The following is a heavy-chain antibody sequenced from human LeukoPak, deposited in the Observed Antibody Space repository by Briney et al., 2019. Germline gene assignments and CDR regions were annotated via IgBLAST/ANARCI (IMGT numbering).Heavy chain of an antibody. Sequence: PSETLSLTCTVSGYSISSGYYWGWIRQPPGKGLEWIGSIYHSGSTYYNPSLKSRVTISVGTSKNQFSLKLSSVTAADTAVYYCARDPSSSTWGQGTLVTVSS. J-gene: IGHJ5*02. D-gene: IGHD6-13*01. V-gene: IGHV4-38-2*02. CDR2: IYHSGST. CDR1: GYSISSGYY. CDR3: ARDPSSST.